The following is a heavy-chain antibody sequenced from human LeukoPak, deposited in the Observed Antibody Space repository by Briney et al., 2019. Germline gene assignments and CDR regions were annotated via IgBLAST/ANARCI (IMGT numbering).Heavy chain of an antibody. D-gene: IGHD5-12*01. CDR1: AGSIRSISYY. Sequence: SVTLPFTCTVSAGSIRSISYYWGGIRQPPGKGREWIGSIYYSGSTYYNPSLKSRVTISVDTSKNQFSLKLSSVTAADTAVYYCASLGGYDFFDYWGQGTLVTVSS. CDR3: ASLGGYDFFDY. J-gene: IGHJ4*02. V-gene: IGHV4-39*07. CDR2: IYYSGST.